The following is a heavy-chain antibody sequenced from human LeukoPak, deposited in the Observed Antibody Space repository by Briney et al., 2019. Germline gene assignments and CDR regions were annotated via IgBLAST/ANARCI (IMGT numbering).Heavy chain of an antibody. CDR2: INHSGST. D-gene: IGHD2-2*01. CDR1: GGSFSGYY. Sequence: PSETLSLTCAVYGGSFSGYYWSWIRQPPGKGLEWIGEINHSGSTNYNPSLKSRVTISVDTSKNQFSLKLSSVTAADTAVYYCASSSPHPYCSSTSCPPSLDYWGQGTLVTVSS. V-gene: IGHV4-34*01. J-gene: IGHJ4*02. CDR3: ASSSPHPYCSSTSCPPSLDY.